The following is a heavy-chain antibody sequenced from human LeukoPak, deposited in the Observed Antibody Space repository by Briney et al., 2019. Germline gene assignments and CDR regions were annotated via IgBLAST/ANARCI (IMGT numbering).Heavy chain of an antibody. D-gene: IGHD4-17*01. CDR1: GYSISSGYY. CDR2: IYHSGST. V-gene: IGHV4-38-2*02. J-gene: IGHJ4*02. CDR3: ASGTTVTTRDY. Sequence: PSETLSLTCTVSGYSISSGYYWGWIRQPPGKGLEWIGSIYHSGSTYYNPSLKSRVTISVDTSKNQFSLKLSSVTAADTAVYYCASGTTVTTRDYWAREPWSPSPQ.